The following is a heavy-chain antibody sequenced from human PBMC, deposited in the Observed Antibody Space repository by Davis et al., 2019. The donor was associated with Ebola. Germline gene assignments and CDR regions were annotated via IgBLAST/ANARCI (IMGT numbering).Heavy chain of an antibody. V-gene: IGHV3-7*01. Sequence: GESLKISCAASGFTFSSYWMSWVRQAPGKGLEWVANINQDGGERYYADSMRGRFTISRDNAETSLYLLMNRLSADDTAVYYCARGSGELPIWGQGTLVTVSS. D-gene: IGHD3-3*01. CDR2: INQDGGER. J-gene: IGHJ1*01. CDR3: ARGSGELPI. CDR1: GFTFSSYW.